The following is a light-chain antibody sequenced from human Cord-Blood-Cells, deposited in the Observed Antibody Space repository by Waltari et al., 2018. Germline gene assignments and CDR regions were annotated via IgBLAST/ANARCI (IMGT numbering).Light chain of an antibody. CDR3: NSRDSSGNHVV. CDR1: SLRSSN. V-gene: IGLV3-19*01. CDR2: GKN. J-gene: IGLJ2*01. Sequence: SSELTQDPAVSVALGQTVRITCPGDSLRSSNASWYQQKPGQAPVLVIYGKNNRPSGIPDRFSGSSSGNTASLTITGAQAEDEADYYCNSRDSSGNHVVFGGGTKLTVL.